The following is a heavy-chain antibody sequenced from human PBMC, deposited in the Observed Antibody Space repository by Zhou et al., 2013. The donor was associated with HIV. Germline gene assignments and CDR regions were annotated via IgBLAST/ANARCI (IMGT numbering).Heavy chain of an antibody. CDR1: GGTFSSYA. J-gene: IGHJ5*02. V-gene: IGHV1-2*02. CDR3: ARGIPILTANPLFDP. CDR2: INPNSGGT. D-gene: IGHD3-9*01. Sequence: QVQLVQSGAEVKKPGSSVKVSCKASGGTFSSYAISWVRQAPGQGLEWMGWINPNSGGTNYAQKFQGRVTMTRDTSISTAYMELSRLRSDDTAVYYCARGIPILTANPLFDPWGQGTLVTVSS.